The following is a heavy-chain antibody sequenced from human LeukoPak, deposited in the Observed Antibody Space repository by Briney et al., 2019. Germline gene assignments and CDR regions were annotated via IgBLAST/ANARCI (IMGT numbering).Heavy chain of an antibody. CDR3: ARQRVTTGSFDY. D-gene: IGHD4-17*01. CDR2: IYYSGST. J-gene: IGHJ4*02. Sequence: SETLSLTCTVSGGSMSSYYWSWIRQPPGKGLEWIGYIYYSGSTKYNPSLKSRVTISVDTSKNQFSLKLSSVTAADTAVYYCARQRVTTGSFDYWGQGTLVTVSS. V-gene: IGHV4-59*08. CDR1: GGSMSSYY.